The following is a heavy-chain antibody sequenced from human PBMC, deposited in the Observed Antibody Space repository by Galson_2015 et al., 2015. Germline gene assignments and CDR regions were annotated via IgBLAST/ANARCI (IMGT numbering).Heavy chain of an antibody. D-gene: IGHD5-24*01. CDR2: IIPIFGTA. CDR3: ARDGYNFSRFFDY. Sequence: SVKVSCKASGSTFSSYAISWVRQAPGQGLEWMGGIIPIFGTANYAQKFQGRVTITAGESTSTAYMELSSLRSEDTAVYYCARDGYNFSRFFDYWGQGTLVTVSS. J-gene: IGHJ4*02. CDR1: GSTFSSYA. V-gene: IGHV1-69*13.